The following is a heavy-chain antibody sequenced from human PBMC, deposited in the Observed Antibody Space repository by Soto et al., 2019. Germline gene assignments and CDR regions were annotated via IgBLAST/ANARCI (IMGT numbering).Heavy chain of an antibody. V-gene: IGHV3-21*01. Sequence: EVQLVESGGGLVKPGGSLRLSCAASGFTFSSYSMNWVRQAPGKGLEWVSSISSSSSYIYYVDSVKGRFIISRDNAKNSLYLQMNSLRAEDTAVYYCVRDPPRYYGSGSYYNAAVVSYFDLWGRGTLVTVSS. CDR3: VRDPPRYYGSGSYYNAAVVSYFDL. CDR1: GFTFSSYS. CDR2: ISSSSSYI. D-gene: IGHD3-10*01. J-gene: IGHJ2*01.